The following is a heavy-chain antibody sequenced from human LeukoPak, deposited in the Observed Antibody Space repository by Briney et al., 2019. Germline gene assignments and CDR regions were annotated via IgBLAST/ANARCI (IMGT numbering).Heavy chain of an antibody. V-gene: IGHV3-33*06. CDR3: AKDWGTTVTSQGVFDS. J-gene: IGHJ4*02. CDR1: GFTFSSSG. CDR2: IWYDGNNK. D-gene: IGHD4-17*01. Sequence: GGSLRLSCAASGFTFSSSGIHWVRQARGKGLEWVTIIWYDGNNKYYADSVKGRFTISRDNSKITVYLQMSSLRAEDTAVYYCAKDWGTTVTSQGVFDSWGQGTLVTVSS.